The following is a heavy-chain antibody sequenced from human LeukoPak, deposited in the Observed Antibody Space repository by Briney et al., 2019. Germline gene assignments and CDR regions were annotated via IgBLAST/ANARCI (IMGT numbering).Heavy chain of an antibody. CDR3: ARDLVATTNLPFDC. D-gene: IGHD5-12*01. J-gene: IGHJ4*02. V-gene: IGHV3-21*01. CDR2: ISSSSSYI. Sequence: GGSLRLSCAASGFTFSSYEMNWVRQAPGKGLEWVSSISSSSSYIYYGDSVKGRFTISRDNAKNSLYLQMNSLKVEDTAVYYCARDLVATTNLPFDCWGQGTLVTVSS. CDR1: GFTFSSYE.